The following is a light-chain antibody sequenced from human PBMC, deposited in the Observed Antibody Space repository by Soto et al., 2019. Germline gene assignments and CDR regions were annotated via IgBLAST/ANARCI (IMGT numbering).Light chain of an antibody. CDR1: RSDVGACNY. V-gene: IGLV2-14*01. CDR2: EVT. Sequence: QSALTQPASVSGSPGQSIAISCTGTRSDVGACNYVSWYQQHPGKAPKLMISEVTNRPSGVSDRFSGSKSGNTASLTISGLQAEDEADYYCSSFTSRFTFVFGTGTKVTVL. CDR3: SSFTSRFTFV. J-gene: IGLJ1*01.